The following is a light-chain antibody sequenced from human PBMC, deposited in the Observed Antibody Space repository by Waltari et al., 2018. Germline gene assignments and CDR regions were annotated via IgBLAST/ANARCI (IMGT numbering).Light chain of an antibody. CDR2: HTS. V-gene: IGKV3-20*01. CDR1: QGVGKY. J-gene: IGKJ1*01. Sequence: EIVLTQSPGTLSLSPGERATLSCRASQGVGKYLAWYQQRPGQAPRLLLYHTSIRATGIPDRFSGSGYGTDFSLTISRLEPEDFAVYYCQKYDFLPATFDQGTNLEIK. CDR3: QKYDFLPAT.